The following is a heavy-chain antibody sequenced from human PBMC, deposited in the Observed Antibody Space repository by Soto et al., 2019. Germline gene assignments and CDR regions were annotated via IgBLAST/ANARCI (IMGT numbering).Heavy chain of an antibody. Sequence: GGSLRLCCGGSGFSLSSKAMSWVRQAPGKGLEWVASIKYDGNEKFYVDSVKGRFTVSRENAKNSMYLKMNRLRGDYKALYYCASLLDDVTTFHYWGQG. CDR1: GFSLSSKA. J-gene: IGHJ4*02. D-gene: IGHD1-1*01. CDR3: ASLLDDVTTFHY. CDR2: IKYDGNEK. V-gene: IGHV3-7*01.